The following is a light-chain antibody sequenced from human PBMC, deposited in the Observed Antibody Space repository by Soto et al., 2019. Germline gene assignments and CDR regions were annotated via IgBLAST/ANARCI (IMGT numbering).Light chain of an antibody. CDR2: DAS. J-gene: IGKJ1*01. CDR1: QGISVW. V-gene: IGKV1-5*01. Sequence: DIQMTQSPSTLSASVGDRVTITCRASQGISVWLAWYQQKPGKVPKLLIYDASSLERGVPSRFSGSGSGTEFTLTISSLQPDDFATYYCQQYDRYSATFGQGTKVDIK. CDR3: QQYDRYSAT.